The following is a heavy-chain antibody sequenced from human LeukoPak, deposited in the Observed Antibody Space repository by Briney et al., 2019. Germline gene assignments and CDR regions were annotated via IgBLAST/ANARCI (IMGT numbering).Heavy chain of an antibody. Sequence: SETPSLTCTVSGGSISGYYWSWIRQPPGKGLEWIGYIHYSGSTRYNPSLENRVTISVDTSKNQFSLNLTSVTAADTAVYYCASRAAFCGDDCFRFDYWGQGTLVTVSS. D-gene: IGHD2-21*02. CDR3: ASRAAFCGDDCFRFDY. V-gene: IGHV4-59*01. J-gene: IGHJ4*02. CDR2: IHYSGST. CDR1: GGSISGYY.